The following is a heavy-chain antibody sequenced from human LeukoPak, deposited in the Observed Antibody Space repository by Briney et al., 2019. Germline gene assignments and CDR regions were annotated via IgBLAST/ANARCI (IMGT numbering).Heavy chain of an antibody. V-gene: IGHV3-23*01. CDR1: GFTFSSYA. D-gene: IGHD1-26*01. CDR3: AEWMGASVYYYYGMDV. J-gene: IGHJ6*02. CDR2: ISGSGGST. Sequence: GGSLRLSCAASGFTFSSYAMSWVRQAPGKGLEWVSAISGSGGSTYYADSVKGRFTISRDNSKNTLYLQMNSLRAEDTAVYYCAEWMGASVYYYYGMDVWGQGTTVTVSS.